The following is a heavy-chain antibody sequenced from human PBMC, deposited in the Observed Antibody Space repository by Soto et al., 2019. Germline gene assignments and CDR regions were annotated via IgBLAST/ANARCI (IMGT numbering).Heavy chain of an antibody. V-gene: IGHV1-69*18. CDR1: GVTFSSYA. Sequence: QVQLVQSGAEVKKPGSSVKVSCSASGVTFSSYAFTWVRQAPGQGLEWMGNIIPVFRTSTYAQRFQGRLTISADESTKPSFMEPSSLRSEGTALFFCAKEGSWGGGGGESWGQGTLVIVSS. CDR3: AKEGSWGGGGGES. CDR2: IIPVFRTS. D-gene: IGHD3-16*01. J-gene: IGHJ4*02.